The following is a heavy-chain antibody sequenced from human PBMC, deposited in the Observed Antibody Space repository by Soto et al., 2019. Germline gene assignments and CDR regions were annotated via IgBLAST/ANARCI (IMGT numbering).Heavy chain of an antibody. CDR3: ARAGVATIYPGQNWFDS. V-gene: IGHV4-30-4*01. CDR1: GGSISSGGYY. CDR2: IYYSGST. Sequence: QVQLQESGPGLVKPSQTLSLTCTVSGGSISSGGYYWSWIRQPPGKGLEWIGYIYYSGSTYYNPSLESRVTISVHTSKNQVSLTLSSVTAADTAMYYCARAGVATIYPGQNWFDSWGQGTLVTVSS. D-gene: IGHD5-12*01. J-gene: IGHJ5*01.